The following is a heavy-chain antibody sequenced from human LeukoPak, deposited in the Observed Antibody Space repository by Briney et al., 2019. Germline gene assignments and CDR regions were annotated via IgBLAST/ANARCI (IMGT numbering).Heavy chain of an antibody. V-gene: IGHV4-59*01. CDR1: GGSISSYY. J-gene: IGHJ6*02. CDR3: ARVGAATYGMDV. CDR2: IYYSGNT. Sequence: SETLSLTCTVSGGSISSYYWSWIRQPPGKGLEWVGYIYYSGNTNYNPSLKSRVTISVDTSKNQFSLKLSSVTAADTAVYYCARVGAATYGMDVWGQGTTVTVSS. D-gene: IGHD6-13*01.